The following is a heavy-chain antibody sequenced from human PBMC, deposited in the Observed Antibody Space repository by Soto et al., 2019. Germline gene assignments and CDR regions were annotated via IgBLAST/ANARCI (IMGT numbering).Heavy chain of an antibody. D-gene: IGHD3-22*01. CDR2: ISYSSSTT. CDR3: ARYYYDSSGYDGMDV. J-gene: IGHJ6*02. CDR1: GFTISSSS. Sequence: EVQLVESGGGLVQPGGSLRLSCAASGFTISSSSMNWVRQAPGRGLEWVSYISYSSSTTRYADSVKGRFTVSRDTAKNSLYLQMNGLRDEDRAVYYCARYYYDSSGYDGMDVWGQGTTVTVSS. V-gene: IGHV3-48*02.